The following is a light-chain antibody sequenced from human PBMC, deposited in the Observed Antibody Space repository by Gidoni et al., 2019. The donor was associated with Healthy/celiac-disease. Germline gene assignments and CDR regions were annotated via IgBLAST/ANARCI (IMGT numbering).Light chain of an antibody. J-gene: IGKJ3*01. V-gene: IGKV1-6*01. Sequence: AIQMTQSPSSLSASVGDRVTITCRACRGIRNDLGCYQQKPGIAPNLLIYAASNLQSGVPSRFTGSGSGTDFTLTISSLQPEDFATYYCLQDYNSTFGPGTKVD. CDR1: RGIRND. CDR2: AAS. CDR3: LQDYNST.